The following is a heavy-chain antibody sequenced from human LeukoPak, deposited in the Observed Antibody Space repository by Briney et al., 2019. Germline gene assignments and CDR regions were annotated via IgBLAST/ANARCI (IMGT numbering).Heavy chain of an antibody. D-gene: IGHD2-15*01. V-gene: IGHV1-2*02. Sequence: ASVKVSCKASGYTFTGYYMHWVRQAPGQRLEWMGWIYPNSGGTNHAQKFQGRVTMTRDTSISTAYMELSRLRSDDTAVYYCARDGHSGGAFDIWGQGTMVTVSS. CDR3: ARDGHSGGAFDI. CDR1: GYTFTGYY. CDR2: IYPNSGGT. J-gene: IGHJ3*02.